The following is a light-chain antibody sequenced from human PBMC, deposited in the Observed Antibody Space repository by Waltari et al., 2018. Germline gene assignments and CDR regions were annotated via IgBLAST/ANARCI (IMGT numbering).Light chain of an antibody. CDR2: DVT. CDR1: TSDVGGYNY. J-gene: IGLJ3*02. Sequence: SALPQPRPVSGPPGRSVTISCTGTTSDVGGYNYFSWYQHHPAKAPKLMIFDVTHRPSGVPDRFSGSKSANTASLTISGLQAEDEADYYCCSFAGTYTWVFGGGTKVTVL. V-gene: IGLV2-11*01. CDR3: CSFAGTYTWV.